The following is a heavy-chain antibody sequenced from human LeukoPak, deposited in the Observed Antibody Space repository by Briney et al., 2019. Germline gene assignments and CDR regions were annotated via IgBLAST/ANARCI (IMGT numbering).Heavy chain of an antibody. J-gene: IGHJ4*02. D-gene: IGHD2-15*01. CDR3: ARVLLGSAFDY. V-gene: IGHV4-39*01. CDR2: IYYSGST. Sequence: PSETLSLTCTVSGGSISSNNYNWGWIRQPPGKGLEWIGNIYYSGSTYYNPSLKSRVTISVDTSKNQFSLKLSSVTAADTAVYYCARVLLGSAFDYWGQGTLVTVSS. CDR1: GGSISSNNYN.